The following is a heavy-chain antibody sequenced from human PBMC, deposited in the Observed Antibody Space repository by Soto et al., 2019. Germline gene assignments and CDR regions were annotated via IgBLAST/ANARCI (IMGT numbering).Heavy chain of an antibody. CDR1: DSISTYY. D-gene: IGHD6-13*01. J-gene: IGHJ4*02. CDR3: ARGSSSWHY. V-gene: IGHV4-59*01. CDR2: FYYTGST. Sequence: SETLSLTCTVDSISTYYWNWIRQPPGKGLEWIGSFYYTGSTNYNPSLKSRVTISVDTSKKQFSLKLSSVTAADTAVYYCARGSSSWHYWGPGTLVTVSS.